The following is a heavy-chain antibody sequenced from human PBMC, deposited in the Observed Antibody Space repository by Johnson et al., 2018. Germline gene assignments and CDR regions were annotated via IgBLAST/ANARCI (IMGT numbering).Heavy chain of an antibody. CDR3: AADSTVVTAIPGMDV. CDR2: MNPNSADR. D-gene: IGHD2-21*02. CDR1: GYSFTSHD. Sequence: QVQLVESGAEVKQPGASGKVSCKASGYSFTSHDINWVRQAPGQGLEWMGRMNPNSADRGYDQKFLGRLTMTGDTSTSTAYMELSGLRSEDTGVYYCAADSTVVTAIPGMDVWGQGTTVTVSS. V-gene: IGHV1-8*01. J-gene: IGHJ6*02.